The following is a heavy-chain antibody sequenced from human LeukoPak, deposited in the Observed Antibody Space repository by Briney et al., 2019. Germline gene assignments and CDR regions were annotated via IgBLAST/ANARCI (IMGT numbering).Heavy chain of an antibody. D-gene: IGHD6-13*01. CDR3: ARDGGSSWSRGGVDY. Sequence: SETLSLTCTVSGGSISSSSYYWGWIRQPPGKGLEWIGSIYYSGSTYYNPSLKSRVTISVDTSKNQFSLRLSSVTAADTAVYYCARDGGSSWSRGGVDYWGQGTLVTVSS. J-gene: IGHJ4*02. CDR2: IYYSGST. CDR1: GGSISSSSYY. V-gene: IGHV4-39*07.